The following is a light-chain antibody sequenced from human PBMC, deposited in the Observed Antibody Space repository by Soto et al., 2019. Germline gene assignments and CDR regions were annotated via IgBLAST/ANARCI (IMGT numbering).Light chain of an antibody. CDR2: DND. CDR1: SSTFGSNA. J-gene: IGLJ3*02. CDR3: ATWDDSFRGL. V-gene: IGLV1-44*01. Sequence: QSVLTQPPSASGTPGQRVAISCSGSSSTFGSNAVNWYQQLPGTAPKLLIYDNDQRPSGVPDRFSGSKSGTSASLAISGLQSDDAADYYCATWDDSFRGLFGGGTKVTVL.